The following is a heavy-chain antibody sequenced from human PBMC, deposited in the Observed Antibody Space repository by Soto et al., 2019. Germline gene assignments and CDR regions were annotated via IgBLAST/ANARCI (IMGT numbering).Heavy chain of an antibody. Sequence: GGSLRLSCAVSGFTFSSYVMHWVRQAPGKGLEWVAVISYDGNNKYYADSVKGRFTISRDNSKNTLYLQMNSLRAEDTAVYYCARAGCDGGRCYTLVGLRYGMDVWGQGTTVTVSS. V-gene: IGHV3-30-3*01. CDR1: GFTFSSYV. J-gene: IGHJ6*02. CDR3: ARAGCDGGRCYTLVGLRYGMDV. D-gene: IGHD2-15*01. CDR2: ISYDGNNK.